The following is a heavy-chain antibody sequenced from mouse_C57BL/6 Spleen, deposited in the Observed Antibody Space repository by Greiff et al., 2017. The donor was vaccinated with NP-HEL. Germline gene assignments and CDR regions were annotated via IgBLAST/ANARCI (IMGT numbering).Heavy chain of an antibody. CDR2: IHPNSGST. V-gene: IGHV1-64*01. CDR1: GYTFTSYW. D-gene: IGHD2-4*01. CDR3: ARRIYYDYDGGYFDV. Sequence: VQLQQPGAELVKPGASVKLSCKASGYTFTSYWMHWVKQRPGQGLEWIGMIHPNSGSTNYNEKFKSKATLTVDKSSSTAYMQLSSLTSEDSAVYYCARRIYYDYDGGYFDVWGTGTTVTVSS. J-gene: IGHJ1*03.